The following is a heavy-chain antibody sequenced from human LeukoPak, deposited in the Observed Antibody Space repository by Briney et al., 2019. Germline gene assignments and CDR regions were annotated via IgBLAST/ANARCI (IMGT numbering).Heavy chain of an antibody. CDR2: IYTSGST. CDR3: ARGYWSGRPYDY. J-gene: IGHJ4*02. Sequence: PGGSLRLSCAASGFTFSSYAMSWIRQPAGKGLEWIGRIYTSGSTNYNPSLKSRVTISVDTSKNQFSLKLSSVTAADTAVYYCARGYWSGRPYDYWGQGTLVTVSS. D-gene: IGHD3-3*01. CDR1: GFTFSSYA. V-gene: IGHV4-4*07.